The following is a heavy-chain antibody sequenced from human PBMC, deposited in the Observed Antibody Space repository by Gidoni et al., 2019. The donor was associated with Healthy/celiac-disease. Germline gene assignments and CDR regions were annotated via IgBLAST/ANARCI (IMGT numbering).Heavy chain of an antibody. Sequence: QVQLVQSGAEEKKPGSSVQVSCKASGGNFSRYAISSVRQAPGQGLEWMGGIIPTLGTANYEQKFQGRGTITADESTSTAYMELSSLRSEDTAVYYCARFGGYYDSSGYWEYYFDYWGQGTLVTVSS. CDR3: ARFGGYYDSSGYWEYYFDY. D-gene: IGHD3-22*01. CDR1: GGNFSRYA. V-gene: IGHV1-69*01. CDR2: IIPTLGTA. J-gene: IGHJ4*02.